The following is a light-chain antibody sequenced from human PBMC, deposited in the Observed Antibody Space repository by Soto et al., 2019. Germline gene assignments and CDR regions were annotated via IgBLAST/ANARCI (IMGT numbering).Light chain of an antibody. CDR1: GSDIGGYRF. CDR2: EVT. V-gene: IGLV2-23*02. J-gene: IGLJ1*01. Sequence: QSALSQPASVSGSPGQSITISCTGSGSDIGGYRFVSWYQQHPGKTPKLLSFEVTKRPSGVSDRFSGSKSGKRASLTISGLQAEDEADYYCSSYAARSFPYVFGSGTKLTVL. CDR3: SSYAARSFPYV.